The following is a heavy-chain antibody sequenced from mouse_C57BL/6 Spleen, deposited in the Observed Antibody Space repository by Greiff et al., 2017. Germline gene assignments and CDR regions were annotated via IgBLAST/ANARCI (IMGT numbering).Heavy chain of an antibody. CDR1: GFTFSSYD. D-gene: IGHD2-1*01. Sequence: EVQVVESGGDLVKPGGSLKLSCAASGFTFSSYDMSWVRQTPDKRLEWVATISGGGSYTYYPDSVKGRFTISRDNAKNTLYLQMSSLKSEDTAMYYCARPPHLLYYFEYWGQGTTLTVSS. CDR2: ISGGGSYT. J-gene: IGHJ2*01. CDR3: ARPPHLLYYFEY. V-gene: IGHV5-6*01.